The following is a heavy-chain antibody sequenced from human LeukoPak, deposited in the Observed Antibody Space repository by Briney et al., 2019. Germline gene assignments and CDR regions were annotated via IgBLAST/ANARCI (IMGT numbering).Heavy chain of an antibody. V-gene: IGHV4-59*01. Sequence: PSETLSLTCTVSGGSISSYYWSWIRQPPGKGLEWIGYIYYSGSTNYNPSLKSRVTISVDTSKNQFSLKLSSVTAADTAVYYCARGGDSDYGDYHFDYWGQGTLVTVSS. CDR1: GGSISSYY. CDR3: ARGGDSDYGDYHFDY. D-gene: IGHD4-17*01. CDR2: IYYSGST. J-gene: IGHJ4*02.